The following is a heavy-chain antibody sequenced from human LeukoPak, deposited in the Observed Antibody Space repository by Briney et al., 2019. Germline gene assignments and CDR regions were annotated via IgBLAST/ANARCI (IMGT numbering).Heavy chain of an antibody. CDR2: ISGSGGST. CDR3: AHIALWLLPHDY. D-gene: IGHD6-19*01. J-gene: IGHJ4*02. CDR1: GFTFSSYA. Sequence: GGSLRLSCAASGFTFSSYAMSWVRQAPGKGLEWVSAISGSGGSTYYADSVKGRFAISRDNSKNTLYLQMNGLRAEDTAVYYCAHIALWLLPHDYWGQGTLVTVSS. V-gene: IGHV3-23*01.